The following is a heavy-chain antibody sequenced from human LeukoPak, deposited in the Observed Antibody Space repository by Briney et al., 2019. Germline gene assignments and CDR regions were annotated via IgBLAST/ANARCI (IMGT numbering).Heavy chain of an antibody. CDR2: IIPIFGTA. J-gene: IGHJ5*02. CDR3: AREMVAANYNWFDP. CDR1: GYTFTSYD. V-gene: IGHV1-69*13. D-gene: IGHD2-15*01. Sequence: SVKVSCKASGYTFTSYDISWVRQAPGQGLEWMGGIIPIFGTANYAQKFQGRVTITADESTSTAYMELSSLRSEDTAVYYCAREMVAANYNWFDPWGQGTLVTVSS.